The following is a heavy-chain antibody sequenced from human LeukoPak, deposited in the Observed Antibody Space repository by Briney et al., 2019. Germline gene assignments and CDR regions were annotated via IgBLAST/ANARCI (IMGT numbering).Heavy chain of an antibody. CDR2: INHSGST. CDR3: ARDPSGSFFNWFDP. D-gene: IGHD1-26*01. Sequence: SETLSLTCAVYGGSFSGYYWSWIRQPPGKGLEWIGEINHSGSTNYNPSLKSRVTISVDTSKNQFSLKRSSVTAADTAVYYCARDPSGSFFNWFDPWGQGTLVTVSS. J-gene: IGHJ5*02. CDR1: GGSFSGYY. V-gene: IGHV4-34*01.